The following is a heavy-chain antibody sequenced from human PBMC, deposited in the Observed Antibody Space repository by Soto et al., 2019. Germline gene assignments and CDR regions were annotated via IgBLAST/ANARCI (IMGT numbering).Heavy chain of an antibody. V-gene: IGHV3-23*01. J-gene: IGHJ4*02. CDR3: GNGLENHYNYEY. CDR2: INSRGDNT. Sequence: EVQLLESGGGLVQPGGSLRLSCAASGFTFSNHVMSWVRQAPGKGPEWGSSINSRGDNTYYAGSVRGRFTISRDNSKSRLYLQMNSLRAEDTAVYYCGNGLENHYNYEYWGQGTLVTVSS. D-gene: IGHD3-16*01. CDR1: GFTFSNHV.